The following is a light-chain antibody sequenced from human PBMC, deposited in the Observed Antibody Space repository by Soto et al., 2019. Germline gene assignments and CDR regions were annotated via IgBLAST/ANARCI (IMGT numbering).Light chain of an antibody. CDR1: QSVSRY. J-gene: IGKJ5*01. CDR3: QQYGSSPIT. V-gene: IGKV3-20*01. Sequence: EIVMTHSPATLSVSPWEIATLSCRASQSVSRYLAWLQQRPGQAPRLLIYDASNRAAGIPARFSGSGSGTDFTLTISRLEPEDFAVYYCQQYGSSPITFGQGTRLEIK. CDR2: DAS.